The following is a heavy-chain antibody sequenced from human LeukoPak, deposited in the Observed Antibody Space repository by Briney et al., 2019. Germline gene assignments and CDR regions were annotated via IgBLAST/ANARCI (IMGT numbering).Heavy chain of an antibody. V-gene: IGHV3-9*01. Sequence: PGGSLRLSCAASGFTFDDYAMHWVRQAPGKGLEWVSGISWNSGRINYADSVKGRFTISRDNAKNSLYLQMNSLRAEDTAVYYCARVGPMITFGGVIARDAFDIWGQGTMVTVSS. CDR1: GFTFDDYA. CDR3: ARVGPMITFGGVIARDAFDI. CDR2: ISWNSGRI. J-gene: IGHJ3*02. D-gene: IGHD3-16*02.